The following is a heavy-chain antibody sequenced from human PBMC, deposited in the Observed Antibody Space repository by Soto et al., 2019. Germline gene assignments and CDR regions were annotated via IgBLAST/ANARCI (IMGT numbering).Heavy chain of an antibody. Sequence: PGGSLRLSCAASGFTFSSYGMHWVRQAPGKGLEWVAVIWYDGSNKYYADSVKGRFTISRDNSKNTLYLQMNSLRAEDTAVYYCAREIYPYSSLDKFDYWGQGTLVTVSS. D-gene: IGHD6-13*01. V-gene: IGHV3-33*01. CDR1: GFTFSSYG. CDR3: AREIYPYSSLDKFDY. CDR2: IWYDGSNK. J-gene: IGHJ4*02.